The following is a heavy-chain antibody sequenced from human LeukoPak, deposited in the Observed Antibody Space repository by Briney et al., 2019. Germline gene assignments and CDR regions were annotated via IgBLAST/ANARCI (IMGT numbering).Heavy chain of an antibody. V-gene: IGHV3-23*01. CDR2: ISGSGGST. D-gene: IGHD3-22*01. CDR3: AIVRNRSGYFLF. CDR1: RFTFSTYA. J-gene: IGHJ4*02. Sequence: GGSLRLSCTASRFTFSTYAMSWVRQAPGKGLEWVSAISGSGGSTYYADSVKGRFTISRDNSKNTLYLQMNSLRAEDTAVYYCAIVRNRSGYFLFWGQGTLVTVSS.